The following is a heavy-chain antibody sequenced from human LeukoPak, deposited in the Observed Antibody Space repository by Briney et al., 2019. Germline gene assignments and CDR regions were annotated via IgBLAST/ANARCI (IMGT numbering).Heavy chain of an antibody. CDR1: GFTFSSYG. CDR2: ISGSGGST. D-gene: IGHD3-16*01. V-gene: IGHV3-23*01. CDR3: AKVGKFGKSFDY. J-gene: IGHJ4*02. Sequence: GGSLRLSCAASGFTFSSYGMHWVRQAPGKGLEWVSAISGSGGSTYYADSVKGRFTISRDNSKNTLYLQMNSLRAEDTAAYYCAKVGKFGKSFDYWGQGTLVTVSS.